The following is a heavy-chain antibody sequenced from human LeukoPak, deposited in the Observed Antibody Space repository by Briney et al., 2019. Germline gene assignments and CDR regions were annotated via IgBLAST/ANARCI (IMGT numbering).Heavy chain of an antibody. CDR1: GGSISSGPYY. Sequence: PSETLTLTCTVSGGSISSGPYYWGWIRQPPGKGLEWIGNIYYGENTYYNPSLKSRVTISIDTSKNQFYLKLSSLTAADTAVYYCARDHSARDEAWWFDPWGQGTLVTVSS. CDR2: IYYGENT. J-gene: IGHJ5*02. D-gene: IGHD5-24*01. V-gene: IGHV4-39*02. CDR3: ARDHSARDEAWWFDP.